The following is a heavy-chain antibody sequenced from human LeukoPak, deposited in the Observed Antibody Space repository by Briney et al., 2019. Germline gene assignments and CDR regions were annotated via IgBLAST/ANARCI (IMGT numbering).Heavy chain of an antibody. J-gene: IGHJ3*02. Sequence: SETLSLTCTVSGYSISSGYYWSWIRQPAGKGLEWIGRIYTSGSTNYNPSLKGRVTMSVDTSKNQFSLKLSSVTAADTAVYYCARDRLIDESDPYYDFWSGYAGAFDIWGQGTMVTVSS. CDR2: IYTSGST. CDR1: GYSISSGYY. CDR3: ARDRLIDESDPYYDFWSGYAGAFDI. V-gene: IGHV4-4*07. D-gene: IGHD3-3*01.